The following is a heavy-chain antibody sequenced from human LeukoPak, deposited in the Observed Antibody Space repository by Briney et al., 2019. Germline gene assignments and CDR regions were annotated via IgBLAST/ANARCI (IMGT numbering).Heavy chain of an antibody. V-gene: IGHV4-4*07. J-gene: IGHJ4*02. CDR2: IYSSGNT. CDR3: ARDYDKAFDS. D-gene: IGHD3-9*01. CDR1: GVSISSYF. Sequence: SETLSLTCTVSGVSISSYFWSWIRQPAGKGLEWIGRIYSSGNTNYNPALKSRVIMSVDTSRNQLSLKVSSVTAADTAVYYCARDYDKAFDSWGQGTLVTVSS.